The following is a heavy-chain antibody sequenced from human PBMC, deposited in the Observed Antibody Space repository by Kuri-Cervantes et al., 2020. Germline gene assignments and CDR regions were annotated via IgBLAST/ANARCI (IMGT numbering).Heavy chain of an antibody. CDR1: GGTFSSYT. V-gene: IGHV1-8*02. D-gene: IGHD3-3*01. Sequence: ASVKVSCKASGGTFSSYTISWVRQAPGQGLEWMGWMNPNSGNTGYAQKFQGRVTMTRNTSISTAYMELSSLRSEDTAVYYCARGPDFWSGYYSTYYGMDVWGQGTTVTVSS. CDR2: MNPNSGNT. CDR3: ARGPDFWSGYYSTYYGMDV. J-gene: IGHJ6*02.